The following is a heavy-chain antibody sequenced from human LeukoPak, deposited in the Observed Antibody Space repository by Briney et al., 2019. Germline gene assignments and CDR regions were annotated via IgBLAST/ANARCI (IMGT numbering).Heavy chain of an antibody. CDR3: AKGTAYCSSTSCYFDS. Sequence: GGSLRLSCAASGFTFSSYSMNWVRQAPGKGLEWVSSISGSGGSTYYADSVKGRFTISRDNSKNTLYLQMNSLRAEDTAVYYCAKGTAYCSSTSCYFDSWGQGSLVTVSS. V-gene: IGHV3-23*01. CDR2: ISGSGGST. CDR1: GFTFSSYS. J-gene: IGHJ4*02. D-gene: IGHD2-2*01.